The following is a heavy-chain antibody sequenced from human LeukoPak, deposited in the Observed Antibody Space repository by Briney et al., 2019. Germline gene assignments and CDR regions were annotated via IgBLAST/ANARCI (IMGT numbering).Heavy chain of an antibody. CDR1: GYTFTSYG. V-gene: IGHV1-18*01. Sequence: ASVKVSCKASGYTFTSYGISWVRQAPGQGLEWMGWISAYNGNTNYAQKLQGRVTMTTDTSTSTAYMELRSLRSDDTAVYYCARSLTYYYDSSGPQEFDPWGQGTLVTVSS. D-gene: IGHD3-22*01. CDR2: ISAYNGNT. J-gene: IGHJ5*02. CDR3: ARSLTYYYDSSGPQEFDP.